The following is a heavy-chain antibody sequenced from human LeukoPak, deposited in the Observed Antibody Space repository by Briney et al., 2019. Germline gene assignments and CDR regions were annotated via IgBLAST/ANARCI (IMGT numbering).Heavy chain of an antibody. D-gene: IGHD3-22*01. CDR3: AREEYYDTSASTNFDY. CDR1: GYSFTTYD. Sequence: ASVKVSCKASGYSFTTYDINWVRQAPGQGLEWMGWINTNTGKPTYAQGFTGRFVFSLDTSVSTAYLQISGLKAQDTAFYYCAREEYYDTSASTNFDYWGQGTLVTVSS. CDR2: INTNTGKP. V-gene: IGHV7-4-1*02. J-gene: IGHJ4*02.